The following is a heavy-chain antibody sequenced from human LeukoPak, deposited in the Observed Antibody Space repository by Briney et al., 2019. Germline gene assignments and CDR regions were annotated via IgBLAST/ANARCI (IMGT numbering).Heavy chain of an antibody. CDR3: ARDGDTVLTRGYYFYMDV. Sequence: PGGSLRLSCAASGFTFNTYTMNWVRQAPGKGLEWVSSISTSSSYIYYADSVKGRFTISRHNAKNSLYLQMNSLRAEDMAVYYCARDGDTVLTRGYYFYMDVWGKGTTVTVSS. CDR1: GFTFNTYT. CDR2: ISTSSSYI. D-gene: IGHD4-23*01. J-gene: IGHJ6*03. V-gene: IGHV3-21*01.